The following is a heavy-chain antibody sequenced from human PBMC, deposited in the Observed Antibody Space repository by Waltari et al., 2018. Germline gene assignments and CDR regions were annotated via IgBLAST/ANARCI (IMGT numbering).Heavy chain of an antibody. CDR2: IYYSGST. J-gene: IGHJ4*02. CDR1: AASIRSSSYY. V-gene: IGHV4-39*07. Sequence: QLQLQESGPGLVKPSEPLSLTCPASAASIRSSSYYWGWIRQPPGKGLEWIGSIYYSGSTYYNPSLKSRVTISGDTSKNQFSLKLRSVTAADTAGYYCASYLCNRQLVRMGPCGDVDYGGEGTLVTVSS. D-gene: IGHD6-13*01. CDR3: ASYLCNRQLVRMGPCGDVDY.